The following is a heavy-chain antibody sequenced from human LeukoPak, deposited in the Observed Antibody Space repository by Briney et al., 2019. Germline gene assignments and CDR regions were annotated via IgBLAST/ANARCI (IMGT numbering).Heavy chain of an antibody. Sequence: GGSLRLSCAASGFTFSNFGLNWVRQAPGRGLEWVSYIGCSATVTNYADAVEGRFTISRDNAAKSLYLQMDSLRVEDTAVYYCARGIAGRIATFGVIRGGYFDYWGQGTLVAVSS. CDR3: ARGIAGRIATFGVIRGGYFDY. D-gene: IGHD3-3*01. J-gene: IGHJ4*02. CDR1: GFTFSNFG. V-gene: IGHV3-48*01. CDR2: IGCSATVT.